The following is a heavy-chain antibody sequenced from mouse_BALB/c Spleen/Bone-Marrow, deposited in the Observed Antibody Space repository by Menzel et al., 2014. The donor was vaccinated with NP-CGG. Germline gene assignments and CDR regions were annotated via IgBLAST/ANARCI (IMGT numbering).Heavy chain of an antibody. J-gene: IGHJ3*01. Sequence: VQLKQPEAELVKPGASVKLSCTASGFNFTNTYMNWVKQRPEQGLEWIGRIDPANGNTKYDPKFQGEATFTADKSSNTSYLPLNILTTKVTADDYGAIFIPQTQFAYWGQGTLVTVSA. CDR3: AIFIPQTQFAY. CDR1: GFNFTNTY. CDR2: IDPANGNT. V-gene: IGHV14-3*02. D-gene: IGHD1-1*01.